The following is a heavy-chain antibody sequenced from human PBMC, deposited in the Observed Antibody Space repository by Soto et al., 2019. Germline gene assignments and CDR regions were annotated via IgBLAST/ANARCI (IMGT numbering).Heavy chain of an antibody. CDR3: VTEYYGGCDN. CDR2: STNKRNSYTT. D-gene: IGHD2-21*01. J-gene: IGHJ4*02. Sequence: EVQLVESGGGLVQPGGSLRLSCAASGFIFSDYFMDWVRQVPGKGLECVGRSTNKRNSYTTVYAAAVTGRFTISRDDSKTSLYLQMTSLKTEDTGLYYCVTEYYGGCDNWGQGTLVIVSS. V-gene: IGHV3-72*01. CDR1: GFIFSDYF.